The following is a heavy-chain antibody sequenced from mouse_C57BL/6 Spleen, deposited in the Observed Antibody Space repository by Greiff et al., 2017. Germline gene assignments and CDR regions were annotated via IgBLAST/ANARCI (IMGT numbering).Heavy chain of an antibody. J-gene: IGHJ3*01. CDR1: GYTFTSYW. Sequence: QQSCKASGYTFTSYWMHWVKQRPGRGLEWIGRIDPNSGGTKYNQKFKSKATLTVDKPSSTAYMQLSSLTSEDSAVYYCARPILGDGSTVGWFAYWGQGTLVTVSA. CDR3: ARPILGDGSTVGWFAY. D-gene: IGHD2-3*01. CDR2: IDPNSGGT. V-gene: IGHV1-72*01.